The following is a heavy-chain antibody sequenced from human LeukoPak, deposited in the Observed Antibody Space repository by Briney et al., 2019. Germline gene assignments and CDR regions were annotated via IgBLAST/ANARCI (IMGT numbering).Heavy chain of an antibody. Sequence: PSETLSLTFSVSGGSISGYYWSWIRQPAGKGLEWIGRIYTSGSTNYNPSLKSRVTMSVDTSKNQFSLKLSSVTAADTAVYYCASNTYCSGGSCSRIWGQGTLVTVSS. CDR3: ASNTYCSGGSCSRI. D-gene: IGHD2-15*01. CDR2: IYTSGST. J-gene: IGHJ4*02. CDR1: GGSISGYY. V-gene: IGHV4-4*07.